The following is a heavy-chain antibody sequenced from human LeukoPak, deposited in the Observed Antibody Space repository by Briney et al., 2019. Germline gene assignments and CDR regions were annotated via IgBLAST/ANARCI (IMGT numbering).Heavy chain of an antibody. Sequence: ASVKVSCKASGFTVTSYYMHWVRQAPGQGLEWMAILNPSGGSSNYAQKFQGRATLTRATSTGTVYMELSSLRSEDTAVYYCASVYKHGMDVWGQGTTVIVSS. V-gene: IGHV1-46*01. CDR3: ASVYKHGMDV. D-gene: IGHD5-24*01. CDR2: LNPSGGSS. CDR1: GFTVTSYY. J-gene: IGHJ6*02.